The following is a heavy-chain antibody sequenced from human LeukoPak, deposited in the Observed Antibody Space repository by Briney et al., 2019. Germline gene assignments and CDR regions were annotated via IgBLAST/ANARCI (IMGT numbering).Heavy chain of an antibody. CDR3: ASGPFYDYVWGSYRDYFDY. CDR2: IYTSGST. D-gene: IGHD3-16*02. J-gene: IGHJ4*02. CDR1: GGSISSGSYY. Sequence: SQTLSLTCTVSGGSISSGSYYWSWIRQPAGKGLEWIGRIYTSGSTNYNPSLKSRVTISVDTSKNQFSLKLSSVTAADTAVCYCASGPFYDYVWGSYRDYFDYWGQGTLVTVSS. V-gene: IGHV4-61*02.